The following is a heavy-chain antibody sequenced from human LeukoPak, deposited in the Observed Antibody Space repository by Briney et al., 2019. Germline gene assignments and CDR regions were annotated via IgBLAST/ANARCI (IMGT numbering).Heavy chain of an antibody. Sequence: GGSLRLFCAASGFTFNKYAIHWVRQAPGKGLEWVAVISSDGTNKYHTDSVQGRFIISRENSKSTLYLQMNSLRAEDTAVYYCARSPDYDFWTHYFDYWGQGILVTVSS. J-gene: IGHJ4*02. V-gene: IGHV3-30*04. CDR1: GFTFNKYA. D-gene: IGHD3-3*01. CDR2: ISSDGTNK. CDR3: ARSPDYDFWTHYFDY.